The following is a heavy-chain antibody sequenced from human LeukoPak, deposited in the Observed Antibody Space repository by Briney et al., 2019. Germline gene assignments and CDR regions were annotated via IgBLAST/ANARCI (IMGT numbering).Heavy chain of an antibody. CDR2: VYHSGST. V-gene: IGHV4-38-2*02. CDR1: GYSISSGYY. CDR3: ARDGLVVPKY. J-gene: IGHJ4*02. D-gene: IGHD2-2*01. Sequence: SETLSLTCTVSGYSISSGYYWAWIRQPPGKGLEWTGSVYHSGSTYYSPSLESRVTISIDTSRNKFSLKLNSVTAADTAFYFCARDGLVVPKYWGQGILVTVSS.